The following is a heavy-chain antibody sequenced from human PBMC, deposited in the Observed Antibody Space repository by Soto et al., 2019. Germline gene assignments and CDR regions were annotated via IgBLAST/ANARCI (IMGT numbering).Heavy chain of an antibody. D-gene: IGHD2-15*01. V-gene: IGHV1-46*01. CDR2: INPSGGST. CDR3: ARVYRWSDTSHYYYGMDV. CDR1: GSTFTSYY. Sequence: ASVKVSCKASGSTFTSYYMHWVRQAPGQGLEWMGIINPSGGSTSYAQKFQGRVTMTRDTSTSTVYMELSSLRSEDTAVYYCARVYRWSDTSHYYYGMDVWGQGTTVTVS. J-gene: IGHJ6*02.